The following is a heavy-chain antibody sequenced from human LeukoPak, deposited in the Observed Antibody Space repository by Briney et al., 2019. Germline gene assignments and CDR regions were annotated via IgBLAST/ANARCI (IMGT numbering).Heavy chain of an antibody. CDR1: GGSISSYY. Sequence: SETLSLTCTVSGGSISSYYWSWIRLPPGKGLEWIGYIYYTGATYYNPYLKSRVTISLDTSKNQFSLKLSSVTAADAAVYYCARAGYSYGTGYYFDYWGQGALVTVSS. CDR3: ARAGYSYGTGYYFDY. V-gene: IGHV4-59*01. J-gene: IGHJ4*02. CDR2: IYYTGAT. D-gene: IGHD5-18*01.